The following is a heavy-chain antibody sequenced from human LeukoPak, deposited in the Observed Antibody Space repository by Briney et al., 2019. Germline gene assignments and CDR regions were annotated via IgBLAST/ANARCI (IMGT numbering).Heavy chain of an antibody. D-gene: IGHD6-6*01. CDR1: GYTFTSYD. Sequence: ASVKVSCKASGYTFTSYDINWVRQATGQGLEWMGWMNPNSGNTGYAQKFQGRVTITRNTSISTAYMELSSLRSEDTAVYNCARGRTAARAPFDYWGQGTLVTVSS. J-gene: IGHJ4*02. CDR3: ARGRTAARAPFDY. V-gene: IGHV1-8*03. CDR2: MNPNSGNT.